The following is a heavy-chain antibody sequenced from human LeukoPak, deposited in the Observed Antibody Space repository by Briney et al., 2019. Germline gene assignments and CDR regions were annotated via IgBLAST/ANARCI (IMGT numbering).Heavy chain of an antibody. Sequence: GASVKVSCKASGYTFTGYYMHWVRQAPGQGLEWMGWINPNSGGTNYAQKFQGRLTMTRDTSISTAYMELSRLRSDDTAVYYCARVFGGCSGGSCYWFDPWGQGTLVTVSS. CDR3: ARVFGGCSGGSCYWFDP. D-gene: IGHD2-15*01. J-gene: IGHJ5*02. V-gene: IGHV1-2*02. CDR2: INPNSGGT. CDR1: GYTFTGYY.